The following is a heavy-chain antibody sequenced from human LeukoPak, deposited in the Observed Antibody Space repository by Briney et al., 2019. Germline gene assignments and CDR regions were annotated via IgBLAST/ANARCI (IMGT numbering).Heavy chain of an antibody. J-gene: IGHJ4*02. V-gene: IGHV1-8*02. Sequence: ASVKVSCKASGYTFTSYYMHWVRQATGQGLEWMGWMNPNSGNTGYAQKFQGRVTMTRNTSISTAYMELSSLRSEDTAVYYCARGARGWADYWGQGTLVTVSS. CDR2: MNPNSGNT. D-gene: IGHD6-19*01. CDR3: ARGARGWADY. CDR1: GYTFTSYY.